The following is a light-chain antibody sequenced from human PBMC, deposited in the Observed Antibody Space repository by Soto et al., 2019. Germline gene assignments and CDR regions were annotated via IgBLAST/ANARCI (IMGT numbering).Light chain of an antibody. Sequence: TQMTQSPSTLSASVGDRVTITCRASQSFSTWLDWYQQKPGKAPKLLIYDVSNLESGVPSRFSGSGSGTEFTLTIGSLQPDDFATYYCQQYYSYPLTFGGGTTVEIK. CDR2: DVS. J-gene: IGKJ4*01. CDR3: QQYYSYPLT. V-gene: IGKV1-5*01. CDR1: QSFSTW.